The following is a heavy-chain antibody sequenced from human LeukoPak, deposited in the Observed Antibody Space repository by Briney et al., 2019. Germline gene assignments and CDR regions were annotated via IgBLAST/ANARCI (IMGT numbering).Heavy chain of an antibody. Sequence: PSETLSLTCAVYGGSFIGYYWSWIRQPPGKGLEGIGEINHRGSTNYNPSLKSRVTIPVHPSKNQLPLKLSSVAAADTAVYYCARGGYCSSTSCYRSYYYGMDVWGQGTTVTVSS. CDR3: ARGGYCSSTSCYRSYYYGMDV. J-gene: IGHJ6*02. CDR1: GGSFIGYY. V-gene: IGHV4-34*01. D-gene: IGHD2-2*02. CDR2: INHRGST.